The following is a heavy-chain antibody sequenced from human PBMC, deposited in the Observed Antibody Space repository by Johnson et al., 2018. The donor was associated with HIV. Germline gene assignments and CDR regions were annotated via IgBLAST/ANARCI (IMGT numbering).Heavy chain of an antibody. J-gene: IGHJ3*02. CDR3: ASADYNWVSPGAFDI. Sequence: MLLVESGGGVVQPGRSLRLSCAASGFPFSSYDMHWVRQAPGKGLEWVALISYDGSNKYHADSVKGRFTISRDNAKNSLYLQMNSLRAEDTAVYYCASADYNWVSPGAFDIWGQGTMVTVSS. CDR1: GFPFSSYD. CDR2: ISYDGSNK. V-gene: IGHV3-30*03. D-gene: IGHD1-20*01.